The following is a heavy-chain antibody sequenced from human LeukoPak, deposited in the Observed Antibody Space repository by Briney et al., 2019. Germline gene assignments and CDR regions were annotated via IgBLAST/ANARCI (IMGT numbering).Heavy chain of an antibody. CDR2: INPNSGGT. V-gene: IGHV1-2*04. J-gene: IGHJ4*02. CDR3: VREEYGDILTGYYGY. CDR1: GYTFTGYY. Sequence: ASVKVSCKASGYTFTGYYMHWVRQAPGQGLEWMGWINPNSGGTNYAQKFQGWVTMTRDTSISTAYMELSRLRSDDTAVYYCVREEYGDILTGYYGYWGQGTLVTVSS. D-gene: IGHD3-9*01.